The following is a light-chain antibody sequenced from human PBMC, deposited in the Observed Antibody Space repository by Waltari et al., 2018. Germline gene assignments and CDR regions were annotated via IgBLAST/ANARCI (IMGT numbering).Light chain of an antibody. V-gene: IGKV1-5*03. CDR1: QSISNW. Sequence: DIQMTQSPSSLSASVGDTVTITCRASQSISNWLAWYQQKPGKPPILLIYKASILKSGVPSRFSGSGLGTQFTLTISSLQPGDVATYYCQQYNTYSSFGQGTKLEIK. J-gene: IGKJ2*01. CDR3: QQYNTYSS. CDR2: KAS.